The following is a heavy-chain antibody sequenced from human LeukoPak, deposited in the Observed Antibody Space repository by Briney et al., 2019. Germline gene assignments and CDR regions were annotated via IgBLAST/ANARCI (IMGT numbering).Heavy chain of an antibody. CDR1: GDSISSGSYY. CDR3: ARESWYFDL. Sequence: SETLSLTCTVSGDSISSGSYYWSWIRQPAGKGLEWIGRIYTSGSTTYKPSLKSRVTISVDTSKNQFSLNLSSVTAADTAVYYCARESWYFDLWGRGTLVTVSS. V-gene: IGHV4-61*02. CDR2: IYTSGST. J-gene: IGHJ2*01.